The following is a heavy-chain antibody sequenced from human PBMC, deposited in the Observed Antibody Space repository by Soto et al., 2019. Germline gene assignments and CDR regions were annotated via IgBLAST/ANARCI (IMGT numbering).Heavy chain of an antibody. J-gene: IGHJ6*03. CDR3: ARRTDVGVRKGKNYFYFFMDV. V-gene: IGHV4-34*01. D-gene: IGHD3-10*02. CDR1: GGSFSGYY. CDR2: INHSGST. Sequence: SETLSLTCAVYGGSFSGYYWSWIRQPPGKGLEWIGEINHSGSTNYNPSLKSRVTISVDTSKNQFSLKLSSVTAADTAVYYCARRTDVGVRKGKNYFYFFMDVWDKGTTVTVSS.